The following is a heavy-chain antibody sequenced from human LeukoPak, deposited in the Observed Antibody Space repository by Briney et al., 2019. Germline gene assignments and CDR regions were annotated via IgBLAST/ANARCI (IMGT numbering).Heavy chain of an antibody. J-gene: IGHJ4*02. CDR3: ARDSPGRYFDY. CDR1: GGSISGGSYY. Sequence: PSETLSLTCIVSGGSISGGSYYWTWIRQPAGKGLEWIGRIYTSGSTNYSPSLKSRVTISLDMSENQFSLKRTSVTAADTAVYYCARDSPGRYFDYWGQGTLVTVSS. V-gene: IGHV4-61*02. CDR2: IYTSGST.